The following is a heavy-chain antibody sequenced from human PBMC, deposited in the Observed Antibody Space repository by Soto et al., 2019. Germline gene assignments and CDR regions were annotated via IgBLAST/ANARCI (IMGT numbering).Heavy chain of an antibody. Sequence: SETLSLTCTVSGGSISSSIYYWGWIRQPPGKGLEWIGYTYYSESTYYNPSLKSRVTISVDTSKNQFSLKLSSVTAADTAVYYCARESRGFYGDLHYFDYWGQGTLVTVSS. CDR3: ARESRGFYGDLHYFDY. J-gene: IGHJ4*02. V-gene: IGHV4-31*03. D-gene: IGHD4-17*01. CDR1: GGSISSSIYY. CDR2: TYYSEST.